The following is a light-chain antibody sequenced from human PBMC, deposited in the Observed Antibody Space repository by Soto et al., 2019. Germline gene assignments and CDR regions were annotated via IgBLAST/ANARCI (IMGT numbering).Light chain of an antibody. CDR2: DAS. V-gene: IGKV3-11*01. CDR3: QQRSNWPST. CDR1: ESVSRY. Sequence: EIVLTQSPATLSLSPGNRATLSCRASESVSRYLAWYQQKPGQAPRLLIYDASNRATGIPARFSGSGSGTDFTLAITCVEPEDFAVYYCQQRSNWPSTFGGGTKVEIK. J-gene: IGKJ4*01.